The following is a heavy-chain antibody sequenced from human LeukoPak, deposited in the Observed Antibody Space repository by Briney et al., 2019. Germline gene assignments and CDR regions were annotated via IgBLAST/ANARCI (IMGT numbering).Heavy chain of an antibody. CDR3: ARSGGFIAVAGFDY. CDR1: GFTFSSYA. J-gene: IGHJ4*02. CDR2: ISYDGSNK. V-gene: IGHV3-30-3*01. D-gene: IGHD6-19*01. Sequence: PGGSLRLSCAASGFTFSSYAMHWVRQAPGKGLEWVAVISYDGSNKYYADSVKGRFTMSRDNSKNTVYLQMNSLRAEDTAVYYCARSGGFIAVAGFDYWGQGTLVTVSS.